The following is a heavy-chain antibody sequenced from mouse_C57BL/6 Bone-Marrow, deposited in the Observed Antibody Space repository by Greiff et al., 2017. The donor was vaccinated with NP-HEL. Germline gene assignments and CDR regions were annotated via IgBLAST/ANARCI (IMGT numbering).Heavy chain of an antibody. J-gene: IGHJ3*01. CDR3: AKGGLLFPAWFAY. V-gene: IGHV3-8*01. CDR1: GYSITSDY. Sequence: EVKVEESGPGLAKPSQTLSLTCSVTGYSITSDYWNWIRKFPGNKLEYMGYISYSGSTYYNPSPKSRISITRDTSKNQSYLQLYSVTPEDTATYYCAKGGLLFPAWFAYWGQGTLVTVSA. CDR2: ISYSGST. D-gene: IGHD1-1*01.